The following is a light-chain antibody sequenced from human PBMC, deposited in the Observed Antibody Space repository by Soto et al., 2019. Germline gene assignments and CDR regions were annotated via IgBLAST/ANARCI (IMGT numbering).Light chain of an antibody. Sequence: DIQLTQSPSTLSASVGDRVTITCRASQTISSWLAWYQQKPGKAPNLLIYETSNLESGVPSRFSGSGSGTXFTLXIXSXQPDDFXXXXXXXXXDXCXTFGQGTKVEIK. CDR2: ETS. J-gene: IGKJ1*01. CDR3: XXXXDXCXT. CDR1: QTISSW. V-gene: IGKV1-5*03.